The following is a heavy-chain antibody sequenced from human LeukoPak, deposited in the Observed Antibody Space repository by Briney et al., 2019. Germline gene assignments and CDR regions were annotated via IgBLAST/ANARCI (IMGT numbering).Heavy chain of an antibody. CDR3: ARDRLIAAADDYYYYGMDV. J-gene: IGHJ6*02. D-gene: IGHD6-13*01. Sequence: SETLSLTCAVYGGSFSGYYWSWIRQPPGKGLEWIGYIYYSGSTNYNPSLKSRVTISVDTSKNQFSLKLSSVTAADTAVYYCARDRLIAAADDYYYYGMDVWGQGTTVTVSS. V-gene: IGHV4-59*01. CDR2: IYYSGST. CDR1: GGSFSGYY.